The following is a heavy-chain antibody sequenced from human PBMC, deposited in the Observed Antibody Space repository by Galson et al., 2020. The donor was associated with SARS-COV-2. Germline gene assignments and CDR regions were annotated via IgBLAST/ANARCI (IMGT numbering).Heavy chain of an antibody. J-gene: IGHJ5*02. Sequence: SQTLSLTCTVSGGSICSHYWSWIRQPPGKGLEWIGYIYYRGSTNYNPSLKSRVTMSVDTSKNQFSLKLSSVTAADTAVYYCAREMRDNWFGPWGQGILVTVSS. CDR1: GGSICSHY. V-gene: IGHV4-59*11. CDR3: AREMRDNWFGP. CDR2: IYYRGST.